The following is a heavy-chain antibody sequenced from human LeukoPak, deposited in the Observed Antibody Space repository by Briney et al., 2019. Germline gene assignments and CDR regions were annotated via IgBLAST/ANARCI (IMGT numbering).Heavy chain of an antibody. V-gene: IGHV2-5*01. D-gene: IGHD3-3*01. CDR3: AHSLNHQAYYDFWSGYSPSDFDY. CDR1: GFALTTRGVG. J-gene: IGHJ4*02. Sequence: SGPTLSPPTPTVTLTGPISGFALTTRGVGGGWIREPPGKVLVSHALHYWKDDKPYTPSLTSRLTFSKYTSYNQVVLTLTNMDPVDTATYYCAHSLNHQAYYDFWSGYSPSDFDYWGQGTLVTVSS. CDR2: HYWKDDK.